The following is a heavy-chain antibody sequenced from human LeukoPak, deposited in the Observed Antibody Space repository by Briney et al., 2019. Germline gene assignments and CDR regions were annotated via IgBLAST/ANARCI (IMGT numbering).Heavy chain of an antibody. CDR3: AKQTQEFYFFDD. D-gene: IGHD2/OR15-2a*01. Sequence: GGSLRLSCAASGFSFSHFAMHWVRQAPGKGLEWVAVVWSDGSNEYFADSVKGRFSISRDNSRNTVYLHMSGLRVEDTAVYYCAKQTQEFYFFDDWGHGTLVTV. J-gene: IGHJ4*01. CDR1: GFSFSHFA. CDR2: VWSDGSNE. V-gene: IGHV3-33*06.